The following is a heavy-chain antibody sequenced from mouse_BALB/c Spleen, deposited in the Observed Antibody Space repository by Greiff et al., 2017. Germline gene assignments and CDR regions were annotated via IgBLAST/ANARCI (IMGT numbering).Heavy chain of an antibody. D-gene: IGHD4-1*01. CDR1: GYSITSDYA. J-gene: IGHJ2*01. CDR3: ARRALGRDY. CDR2: ISYSGST. Sequence: EVQLVESGPGLVKPSQSLSLTCTVTGYSITSDYAWNWIRQFPGNKLEWMGYISYSGSTSYNPSLKSRISITRDTSKNQFFLQLNSVTTEDTATYYCARRALGRDYWGQGTTLTVSS. V-gene: IGHV3-2*02.